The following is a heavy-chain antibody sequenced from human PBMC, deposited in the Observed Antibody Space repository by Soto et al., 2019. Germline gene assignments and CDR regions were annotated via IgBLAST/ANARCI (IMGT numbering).Heavy chain of an antibody. J-gene: IGHJ2*01. CDR3: ARAKGDEYSSSYYWYLDL. Sequence: QVQLVQSGAEVKKPGSSVKVSCKASGGTFSSYAISWVRQAPGQGLEWMGGIIPIFGTANYAQKFQGRVTITADESTSTAYMELSSLRSEDTAVYYCARAKGDEYSSSYYWYLDLWGRGTLVTVSS. CDR1: GGTFSSYA. CDR2: IIPIFGTA. V-gene: IGHV1-69*01. D-gene: IGHD6-6*01.